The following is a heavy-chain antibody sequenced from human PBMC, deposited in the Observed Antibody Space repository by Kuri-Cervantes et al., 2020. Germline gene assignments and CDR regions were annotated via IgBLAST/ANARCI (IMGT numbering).Heavy chain of an antibody. D-gene: IGHD3-3*01. Sequence: GGSLRLSCVASGFSFDDFAMHWVRQAPGKGLEWVSAISGSGGSTYYADSVKGRFTISRDNSKNTLYLQMNSLRAEDTAVYYCAKNFDDSGYYGYFDYWGQGTLVTDSS. V-gene: IGHV3-23*01. CDR3: AKNFDDSGYYGYFDY. CDR1: GFSFDDFA. CDR2: ISGSGGST. J-gene: IGHJ4*02.